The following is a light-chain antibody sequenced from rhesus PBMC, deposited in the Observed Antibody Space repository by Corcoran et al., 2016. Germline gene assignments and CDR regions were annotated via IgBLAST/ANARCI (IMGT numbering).Light chain of an antibody. CDR3: QQGNSIPLT. V-gene: IGKV3S9*01. CDR2: RTS. Sequence: EIVLTQSPTSMAVSKGERVTISCTASSSVSNRYLNWYQQKPGFPPRFLVYRTSSMASGVPARFSGSGSGTSYTLTISSMEAEDAANYYCQQGNSIPLTFGHGTKVEIK. J-gene: IGKJ1*01. CDR1: SSVSNRY.